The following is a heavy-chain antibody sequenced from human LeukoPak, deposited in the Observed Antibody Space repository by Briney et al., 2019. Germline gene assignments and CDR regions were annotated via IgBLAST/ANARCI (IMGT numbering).Heavy chain of an antibody. Sequence: AESLRLSCVVSGFTFNTYAMIWVRHSAVKGLGWVSAISTRVARTYYADSVTGRFTISTENSKNPVSLQTKSPRAEDTAPYHCARSLNYYDSHTSRRDFDYWGQGTLVTVSS. J-gene: IGHJ4*02. V-gene: IGHV3-23*01. D-gene: IGHD3-10*01. CDR1: GFTFNTYA. CDR2: ISTRVART. CDR3: ARSLNYYDSHTSRRDFDY.